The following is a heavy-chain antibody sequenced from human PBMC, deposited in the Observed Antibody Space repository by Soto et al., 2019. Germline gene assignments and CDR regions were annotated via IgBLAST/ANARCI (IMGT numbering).Heavy chain of an antibody. CDR1: GGSISSGDYY. CDR2: IYYSGST. Sequence: TSETLSLTCTVSGGSISSGDYYWSWICQPPGKGLEWIGYIYYSGSTYYNPSLKSRVTISVDTSKNQFSLKLSSVTAADTAVYYCARAPGIKGITIFGVVISPYYGMDVWGQGTTVTVSS. V-gene: IGHV4-30-4*01. D-gene: IGHD3-3*01. CDR3: ARAPGIKGITIFGVVISPYYGMDV. J-gene: IGHJ6*02.